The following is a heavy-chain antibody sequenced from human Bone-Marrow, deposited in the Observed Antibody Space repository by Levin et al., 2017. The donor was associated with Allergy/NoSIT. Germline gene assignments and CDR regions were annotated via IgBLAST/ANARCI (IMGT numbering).Heavy chain of an antibody. V-gene: IGHV2-5*02. CDR2: IYWDDSK. J-gene: IGHJ3*01. D-gene: IGHD6-13*01. CDR1: GFSLSSSGVG. Sequence: SGPTLVKPTQTLTLTCTFSGFSLSSSGVGVGWIRQPPGKALEWLAVIYWDDSKRYSPSLKSRLTITKDTSKNQVVLRMTNMDPVDTATYYCASGPIAAAPVYAFDCWGQGTMVTVSS. CDR3: ASGPIAAAPVYAFDC.